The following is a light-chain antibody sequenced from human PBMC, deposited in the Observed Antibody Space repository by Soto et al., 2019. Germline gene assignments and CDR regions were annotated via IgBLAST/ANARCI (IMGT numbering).Light chain of an antibody. J-gene: IGKJ1*01. CDR3: QQYRT. CDR1: QSVSSN. CDR2: GAS. Sequence: EIVLTQSPVTLSVSPGERATLSCRASQSVSSNLAWYPQTPGQAPRLLIYGASTRANGVPARFSGGGSGTEFTLTIRSLQSEDFALYYCQQYRTFGQGTKLEIK. V-gene: IGKV3-15*01.